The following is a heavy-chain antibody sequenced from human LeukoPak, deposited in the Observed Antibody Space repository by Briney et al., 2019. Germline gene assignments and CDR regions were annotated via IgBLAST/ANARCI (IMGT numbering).Heavy chain of an antibody. CDR3: ARQSLDYYETLDAFDI. J-gene: IGHJ3*02. Sequence: ASVKVSCKASEYTFTDYYIHWMRQAPRQGLEWMGWINCKSGATSYAQKFRGRVTMTKDRPIRTAYMELSRLKSDDTAVYYCARQSLDYYETLDAFDIWGQGTVVTVSS. V-gene: IGHV1-2*02. D-gene: IGHD3-22*01. CDR2: INCKSGAT. CDR1: EYTFTDYY.